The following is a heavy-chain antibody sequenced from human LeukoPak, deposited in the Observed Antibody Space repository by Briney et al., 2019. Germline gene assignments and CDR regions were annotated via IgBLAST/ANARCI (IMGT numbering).Heavy chain of an antibody. Sequence: GGSLRLSCAASGFSLSSFQMNWVRQAPGKGLGWISYISDSGTTEYYADSVKGRFTISRDNAKNSLYLQMNSLTGEDTALYYCARDGTTNRYNWFDSWGQGTLVTVSS. CDR2: ISDSGTTE. CDR3: ARDGTTNRYNWFDS. V-gene: IGHV3-48*03. D-gene: IGHD2-8*01. J-gene: IGHJ5*01. CDR1: GFSLSSFQ.